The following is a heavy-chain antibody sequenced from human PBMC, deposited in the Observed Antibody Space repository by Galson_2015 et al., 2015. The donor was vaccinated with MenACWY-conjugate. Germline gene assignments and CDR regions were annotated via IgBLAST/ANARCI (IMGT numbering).Heavy chain of an antibody. V-gene: IGHV1-3*01. Sequence: SVKVSCKASGYTFPTFFIHWVRQAPGQRLGWMGWINADTGKTKYSQMFQGRITITRDTSASTAYMELSSLQSEDTAIYYCARVRLAGSWGFDYWGQGTLATVSS. CDR1: GYTFPTFF. J-gene: IGHJ4*02. D-gene: IGHD3-16*01. CDR3: ARVRLAGSWGFDY. CDR2: INADTGKT.